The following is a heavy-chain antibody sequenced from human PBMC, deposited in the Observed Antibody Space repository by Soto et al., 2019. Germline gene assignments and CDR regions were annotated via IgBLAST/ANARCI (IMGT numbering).Heavy chain of an antibody. Sequence: EVQLLESGGGLVQPGGSLRLSCAASGFTFSSYAMSWVRQAPGKGMEWVSAISGSGGSTYYADSGKGRFTISRDNSKNTLYLQMNSLRAEDTAVYYCTKGEADYFDYWGQGTLVTVSS. V-gene: IGHV3-23*01. J-gene: IGHJ4*02. D-gene: IGHD6-13*01. CDR1: GFTFSSYA. CDR3: TKGEADYFDY. CDR2: ISGSGGST.